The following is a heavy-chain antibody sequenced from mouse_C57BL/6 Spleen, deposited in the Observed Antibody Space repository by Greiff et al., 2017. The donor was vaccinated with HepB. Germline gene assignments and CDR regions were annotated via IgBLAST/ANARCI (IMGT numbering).Heavy chain of an antibody. CDR1: GYTFTDYN. J-gene: IGHJ3*01. Sequence: VQLQQSGPELVKPGASVKMSCKASGYTFTDYNMHWVKQSHGKSLEWIGYINPNNGGTSYNQKFKGKATLTVNKSSSTAYMELRSLTSEDSAVYYCAKGYYYGSSYESGFAYWGQGTLVTVSA. D-gene: IGHD1-1*01. CDR2: INPNNGGT. V-gene: IGHV1-22*01. CDR3: AKGYYYGSSYESGFAY.